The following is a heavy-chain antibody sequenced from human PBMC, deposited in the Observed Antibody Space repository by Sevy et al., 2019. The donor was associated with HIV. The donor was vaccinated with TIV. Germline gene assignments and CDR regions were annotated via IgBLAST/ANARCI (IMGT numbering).Heavy chain of an antibody. Sequence: GGSLRLSCAASGFTFSDYYMSWIRQAPGKGLEWVSYISSSSSYTNYAHSVKGRFTISRDNAKNSLYLQMNSLRAEDTAVYYCARDRATVTTLDYFDYWGQGTLVTVSS. CDR2: ISSSSSYT. CDR1: GFTFSDYY. J-gene: IGHJ4*02. V-gene: IGHV3-11*06. D-gene: IGHD4-17*01. CDR3: ARDRATVTTLDYFDY.